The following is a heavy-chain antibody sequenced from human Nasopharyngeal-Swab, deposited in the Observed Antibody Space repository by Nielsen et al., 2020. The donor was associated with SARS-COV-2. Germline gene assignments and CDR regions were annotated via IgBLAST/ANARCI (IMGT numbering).Heavy chain of an antibody. CDR3: ARDPPPYGDYRGALGGAFDI. J-gene: IGHJ3*02. CDR1: GYTFTSYG. CDR2: ISAYNGNT. Sequence: ASVKVSCKASGYTFTSYGISWVRQAPGQGLEWMGWISAYNGNTNYAQKLQGRVTMTTDTSTSTAYMERRSLRSDDTAVYYCARDPPPYGDYRGALGGAFDIWGQGTMVTVSS. D-gene: IGHD4-17*01. V-gene: IGHV1-18*01.